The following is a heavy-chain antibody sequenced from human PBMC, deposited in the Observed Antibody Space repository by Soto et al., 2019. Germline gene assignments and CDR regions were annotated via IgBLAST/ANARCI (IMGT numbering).Heavy chain of an antibody. J-gene: IGHJ4*02. CDR1: GGSISSYY. D-gene: IGHD2-15*01. CDR3: ASQVVVAADDYYFDY. V-gene: IGHV4-59*06. Sequence: SETLSLTCTASGGSISSYYWAWTWQPPGKGLEWIGYIYYSGSTYYNPSLKSRVTISVDTSKNQFSLKLSSVTAADTAVYYCASQVVVAADDYYFDYWGQGTLVTVSS. CDR2: IYYSGST.